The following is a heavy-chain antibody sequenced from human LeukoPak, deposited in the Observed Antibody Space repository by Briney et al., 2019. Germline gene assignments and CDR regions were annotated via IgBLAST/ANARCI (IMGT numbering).Heavy chain of an antibody. J-gene: IGHJ4*02. D-gene: IGHD3-16*01. CDR1: GGSITNYY. CDR3: ARGFGAVNRGPSFDY. Sequence: KPSETPSLTCTVSGGSITNYYWSWIRQPPGKGLEWIGSIHYSGSTNYNPSLKSRVTISVDTSRNQFSLKLTSMTAADTAVYYCARGFGAVNRGPSFDYWGQGTLVTVSS. V-gene: IGHV4-59*13. CDR2: IHYSGST.